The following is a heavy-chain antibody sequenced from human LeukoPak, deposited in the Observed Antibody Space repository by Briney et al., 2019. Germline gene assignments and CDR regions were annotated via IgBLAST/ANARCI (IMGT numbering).Heavy chain of an antibody. Sequence: GESLTLSCPASAFTVSSVYMSWVRQAPGKGLEWVSVIYSGGSTYYADSVKGRFTISRDKSKNTVYLQMNSLRFEDTAMYYCARNWFDPWGQGTLVTVSS. V-gene: IGHV3-53*05. CDR2: IYSGGST. CDR1: AFTVSSVY. CDR3: ARNWFDP. J-gene: IGHJ5*02.